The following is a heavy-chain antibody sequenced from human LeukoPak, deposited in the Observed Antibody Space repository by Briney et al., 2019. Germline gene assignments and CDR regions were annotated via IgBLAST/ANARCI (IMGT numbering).Heavy chain of an antibody. CDR2: ISTSGSTM. J-gene: IGHJ3*02. Sequence: PGGSLRLSCAASGFTFSSYEMNWVRQAPGRGLEWVSYISTSGSTMYYADSVKGRFTISRDNAKNSLYLQMSSLRAEDTAVYYCARPRSDWGAFDIWGQGTMVTVSS. V-gene: IGHV3-48*03. D-gene: IGHD7-27*01. CDR1: GFTFSSYE. CDR3: ARPRSDWGAFDI.